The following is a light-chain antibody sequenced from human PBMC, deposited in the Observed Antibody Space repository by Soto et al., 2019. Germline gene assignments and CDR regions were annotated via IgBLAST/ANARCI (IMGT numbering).Light chain of an antibody. CDR2: DVN. CDR1: SSDVGSYNY. CDR3: QSYDSSLGDLWV. J-gene: IGLJ3*02. Sequence: QSALTQPRSVSGSPGQSVTISCIGTSSDVGSYNYVSWYQRHPGKGPKLIIHDVNKRPSGVPDRFSGSKSGNTASLTISGLQSEDEADYYCQSYDSSLGDLWVFGGGTKLTVL. V-gene: IGLV2-11*01.